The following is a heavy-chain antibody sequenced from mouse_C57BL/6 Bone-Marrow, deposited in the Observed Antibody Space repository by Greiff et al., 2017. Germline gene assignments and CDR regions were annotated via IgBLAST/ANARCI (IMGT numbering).Heavy chain of an antibody. V-gene: IGHV1-81*01. CDR2: IYPRSGNT. J-gene: IGHJ4*01. D-gene: IGHD2-3*01. CDR3: ARRWGFYDHYAMDY. Sequence: VQLQQSGAELARTGASVKLSCKASGYTFTSYGISWVKQRTGQGLEWIGEIYPRSGNTYYNEKFKGKATLTADKSSSTAYMELRSLTSEDSAVYFCARRWGFYDHYAMDYWGQGTSVTVSS. CDR1: GYTFTSYG.